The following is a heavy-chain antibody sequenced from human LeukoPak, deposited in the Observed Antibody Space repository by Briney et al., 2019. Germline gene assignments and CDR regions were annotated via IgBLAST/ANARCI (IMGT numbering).Heavy chain of an antibody. V-gene: IGHV3-21*01. CDR3: ARDRFITMVREPNWFDP. J-gene: IGHJ5*02. D-gene: IGHD3-10*01. CDR2: ISSSSSYI. Sequence: GGSLRLSCAASGFTFSSYSMNWVRQAPGKGLERVSSISSSSSYIYYADSVKGRFTISRDNAKNSLYLQMNSLRAEDRAVYYCARDRFITMVREPNWFDPWGQGTLVTVSS. CDR1: GFTFSSYS.